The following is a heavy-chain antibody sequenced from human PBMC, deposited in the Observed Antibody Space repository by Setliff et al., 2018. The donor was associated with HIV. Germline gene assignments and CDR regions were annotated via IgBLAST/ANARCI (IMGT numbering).Heavy chain of an antibody. CDR1: GDSVSNNNAA. D-gene: IGHD4-17*01. CDR2: THYRSKWYH. CDR3: ARAYDDYDSDLDY. V-gene: IGHV6-1*01. J-gene: IGHJ4*02. Sequence: SQTLSLTCAISGDSVSNNNAAWNWIRQSPSRGLEWLGRTHYRSKWYHDYAASLKGRMNISSDTSRNQFSLQLNSVTAADTAVYYCARAYDDYDSDLDYWGQGTLVTVSS.